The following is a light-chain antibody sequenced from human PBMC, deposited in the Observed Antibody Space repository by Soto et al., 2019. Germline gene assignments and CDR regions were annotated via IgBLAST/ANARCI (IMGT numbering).Light chain of an antibody. CDR2: EVS. J-gene: IGLJ3*02. Sequence: QSALTQPASVSGSPGQSITISCTGTSSDVGGYNYVSWYQQHPGKAPKLMIFEVSYRPSGVSNRFSGSKSGNTASLTISGLQAEDEADYYCSSFTTTTWVFGGGTKVNVL. CDR1: SSDVGGYNY. V-gene: IGLV2-14*01. CDR3: SSFTTTTWV.